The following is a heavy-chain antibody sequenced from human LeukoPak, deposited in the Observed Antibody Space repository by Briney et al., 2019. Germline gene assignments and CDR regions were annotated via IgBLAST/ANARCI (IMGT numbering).Heavy chain of an antibody. V-gene: IGHV3-7*01. CDR1: GFTFSSYW. J-gene: IGHJ6*03. CDR3: ARDPLGYCTNGVCYDYYYYMDV. D-gene: IGHD2-8*01. CDR2: IKQDGSEK. Sequence: QPGGSLRLSCAASGFTFSSYWMSWVRQAPGKGLEWVANIKQDGSEKYYVDSVKGRFTISRDNAKNSLYLQMNSLRAEDTAVYYCARDPLGYCTNGVCYDYYYYMDVWGKGTTVTVSS.